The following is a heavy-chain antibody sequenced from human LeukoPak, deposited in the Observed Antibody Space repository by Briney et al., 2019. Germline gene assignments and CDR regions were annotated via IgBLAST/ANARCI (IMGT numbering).Heavy chain of an antibody. CDR2: IIPIFGTA. CDR3: ARGKTYYDFWSGLYY. D-gene: IGHD3-3*01. J-gene: IGHJ4*02. V-gene: IGHV1-69*06. Sequence: ASVKVSCKASGGTFSSYAISWVRQAPGQGLEWMGGIIPIFGTANYAQKFQGRVTITADKSTSTAYMELSSLRSEDTAVYYCARGKTYYDFWSGLYYWGQGTLVTVSS. CDR1: GGTFSSYA.